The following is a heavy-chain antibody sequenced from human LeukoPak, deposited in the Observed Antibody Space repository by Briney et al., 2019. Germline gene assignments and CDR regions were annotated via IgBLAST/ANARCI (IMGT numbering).Heavy chain of an antibody. V-gene: IGHV1-69*13. CDR2: IIPMFGTA. Sequence: SVKVSCKASGDTFSGYAISWVRQAPGQGLEWMGGIIPMFGTANYAQKFQGRVTITADESTSTAYMDLSSLRSEDTAVYYCARGGITMVRGVITPYYFDYWGQGTLVTVSS. CDR1: GDTFSGYA. J-gene: IGHJ4*02. D-gene: IGHD3-10*01. CDR3: ARGGITMVRGVITPYYFDY.